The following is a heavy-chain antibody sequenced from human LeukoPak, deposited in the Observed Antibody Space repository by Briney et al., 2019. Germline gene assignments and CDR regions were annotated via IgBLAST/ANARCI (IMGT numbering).Heavy chain of an antibody. CDR1: GYSFTTYD. V-gene: IGHV1-8*01. CDR2: MNPNSGNT. D-gene: IGHD6-13*01. Sequence: ASVKVSCEASGYSFTTYDINWVRQAAGQGLEWMGWMNPNSGNTGNAQKFQGRVTMTRNTSISTAYMELTSLTSEDTAVYFCAGIAAPGNRRLNFWGQGTLVTVFS. CDR3: AGIAAPGNRRLNF. J-gene: IGHJ4*02.